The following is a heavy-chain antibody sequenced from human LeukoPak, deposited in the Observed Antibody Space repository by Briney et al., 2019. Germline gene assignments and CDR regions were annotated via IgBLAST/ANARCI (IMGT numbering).Heavy chain of an antibody. Sequence: SGGSLRLSCAASGFTVSSNYMSWVRQAPGKGLEWVSVIYSGGSTYYADSVKGRFTISRDNSKNTLYLQMNSLRAEDTAVYYCARERGGVYYDSSGPFDYWGQGTLVTVSS. J-gene: IGHJ4*02. D-gene: IGHD3-22*01. CDR2: IYSGGST. V-gene: IGHV3-66*01. CDR3: ARERGGVYYDSSGPFDY. CDR1: GFTVSSNY.